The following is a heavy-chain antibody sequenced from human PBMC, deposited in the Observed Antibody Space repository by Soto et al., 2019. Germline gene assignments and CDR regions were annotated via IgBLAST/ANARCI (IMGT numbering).Heavy chain of an antibody. D-gene: IGHD3-10*01. V-gene: IGHV4-39*01. Sequence: QLQLQESGPGLVKPSETLSLTCTVSGGSMSSSSYYWGWIRQPPGKGLEWIGSIYYSGSTYYNPSLKSRVTISRGTSKNQFSLELSSVAAADTAVYYCAGGGGYYYGSGSYLGYWGQGTLVTVSS. CDR3: AGGGGYYYGSGSYLGY. CDR2: IYYSGST. CDR1: GGSMSSSSYY. J-gene: IGHJ4*02.